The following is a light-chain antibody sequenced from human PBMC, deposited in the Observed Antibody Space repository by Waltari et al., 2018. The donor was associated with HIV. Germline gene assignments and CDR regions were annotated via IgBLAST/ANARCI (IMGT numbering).Light chain of an antibody. CDR3: QAWGTGIVV. CDR1: SGHSGYA. V-gene: IGLV4-69*01. Sequence: QLVLTQSPSASASLGASVKLTCTLSSGHSGYAIAWLQQQPEKGPRYLMVLNNDGSRRKGDGIPDRFSGSSSWAERYLTHPSLPSGEGACYYCQAWGTGIVVFGRRTKLAVL. J-gene: IGLJ2*01. CDR2: LNNDGSR.